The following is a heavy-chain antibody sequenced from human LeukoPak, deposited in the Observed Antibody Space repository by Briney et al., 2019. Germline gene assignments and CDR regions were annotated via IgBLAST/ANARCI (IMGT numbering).Heavy chain of an antibody. CDR2: ISGSNSYI. Sequence: PGGSLRLSCAASGFTFSSYTMHWIRQAPGKGLEWVSSISGSNSYIFYADSVKGRFTVSRDNAKDSLYLQMNSLRAEDTAVYYCARAASGSYSSLTIDYWGQGTLVTVSS. J-gene: IGHJ4*02. D-gene: IGHD1-26*01. CDR3: ARAASGSYSSLTIDY. CDR1: GFTFSSYT. V-gene: IGHV3-21*01.